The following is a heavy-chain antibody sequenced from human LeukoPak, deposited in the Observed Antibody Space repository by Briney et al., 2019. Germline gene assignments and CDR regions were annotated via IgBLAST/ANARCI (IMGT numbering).Heavy chain of an antibody. Sequence: SETLSLTCTVSGDSVTNYDWSWIRQAPGKGLEWIGNIYARGSTTSSPSLKSRVTTSIDTSKNRFSLRLTSVTAADAAVYYCARWAEYQLPFSYYYMDVWGKGTTVTVSS. CDR2: IYARGST. CDR1: GDSVTNYD. V-gene: IGHV4-4*09. CDR3: ARWAEYQLPFSYYYMDV. D-gene: IGHD2-2*01. J-gene: IGHJ6*03.